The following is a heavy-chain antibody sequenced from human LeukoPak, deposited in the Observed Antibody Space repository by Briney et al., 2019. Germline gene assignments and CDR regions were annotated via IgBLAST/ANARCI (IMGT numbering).Heavy chain of an antibody. V-gene: IGHV5-51*01. CDR2: IYPGDSDT. CDR3: ATAMVYYDILTGYYPEYFQH. D-gene: IGHD3-9*01. Sequence: GESLKISCKGSGYSFTSYWIGWVRQMPGKGLEWMGIIYPGDSDTRYSPSFQGQVTISADKSISTAYLQWSSLKASDTAMYYCATAMVYYDILTGYYPEYFQHWGQGTLVTVSS. CDR1: GYSFTSYW. J-gene: IGHJ1*01.